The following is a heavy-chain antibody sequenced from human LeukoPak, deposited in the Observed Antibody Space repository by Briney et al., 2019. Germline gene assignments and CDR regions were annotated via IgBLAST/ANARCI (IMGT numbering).Heavy chain of an antibody. J-gene: IGHJ4*02. V-gene: IGHV5-51*01. CDR3: ARHADYVVVVTPPDY. D-gene: IGHD3-22*01. Sequence: GESLKISCKGSGHSFTSYWIGWVRQMPGKGLEWMGIIYPGDSDTRYSPSFQGQVTISADKSISTAYLQWSSLKASDTAMYYCARHADYVVVVTPPDYWGQGTLVTVSS. CDR1: GHSFTSYW. CDR2: IYPGDSDT.